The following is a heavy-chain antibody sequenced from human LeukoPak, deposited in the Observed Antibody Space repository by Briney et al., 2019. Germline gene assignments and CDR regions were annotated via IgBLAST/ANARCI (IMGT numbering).Heavy chain of an antibody. CDR1: GFTFSSYS. D-gene: IGHD6-19*01. V-gene: IGHV3-21*01. CDR2: ISSSSSYI. Sequence: PGGSLRLSCAASGFTFSSYSMNWVRQAPGKGLEWVSSISSSSSYIYYADSVKGRFTIPRDNAKNSLYLQMNSLRAEDTAVYYCARARGSGRLAYFDYWGQGTLVTVSS. CDR3: ARARGSGRLAYFDY. J-gene: IGHJ4*02.